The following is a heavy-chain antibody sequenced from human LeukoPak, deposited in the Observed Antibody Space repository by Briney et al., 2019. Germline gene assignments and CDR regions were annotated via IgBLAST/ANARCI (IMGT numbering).Heavy chain of an antibody. D-gene: IGHD1-1*01. CDR2: ISGGGGAT. CDR3: ARQDWTLSDNFDY. J-gene: IGHJ4*02. CDR1: GFTFSSYA. V-gene: IGHV3-23*01. Sequence: GGSLRLSCAASGFTFSSYAMSWVRQAPGKGLEWVSAISGGGGATFYADSVKGRFTISRDNSKSTLYLQMNSLRAEDTAIYYCARQDWTLSDNFDYWGQGTLVAVSS.